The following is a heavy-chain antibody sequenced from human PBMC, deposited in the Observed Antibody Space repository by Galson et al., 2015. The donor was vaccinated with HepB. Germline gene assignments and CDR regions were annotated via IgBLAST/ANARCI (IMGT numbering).Heavy chain of an antibody. CDR2: ISYDGSNK. Sequence: ALRLSCAASGFTFGSYGMRWGRQAPGKGVEWGGVISYDGSNKCYAGSVKGRFTISRDNSKNTLYLQMNSLRAEDTAVYYCVVTGDYGMHVWGQGTTVTVSS. CDR1: GFTFGSYG. CDR3: VVTGDYGMHV. V-gene: IGHV3-30*03. D-gene: IGHD2-21*02. J-gene: IGHJ6*02.